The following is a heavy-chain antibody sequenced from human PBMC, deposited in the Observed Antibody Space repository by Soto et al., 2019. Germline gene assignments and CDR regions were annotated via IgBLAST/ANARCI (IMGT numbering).Heavy chain of an antibody. CDR2: MFYSGLT. Sequence: SETLSLTCSVSGYSVTSSDYYWAWIRQPPGKGLEWIGSMFYSGLTYYNPSLKGRVTLSVDTSKNQFSVRLNSVTAADTAVYYCAPLSVSLSGPYGIHVWGQGTTVTVSS. CDR1: GYSVTSSDYY. V-gene: IGHV4-39*01. D-gene: IGHD2-15*01. CDR3: APLSVSLSGPYGIHV. J-gene: IGHJ6*02.